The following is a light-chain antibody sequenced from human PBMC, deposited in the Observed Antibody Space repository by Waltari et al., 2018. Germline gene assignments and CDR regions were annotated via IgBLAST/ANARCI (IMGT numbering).Light chain of an antibody. CDR2: EVS. J-gene: IGLJ1*01. V-gene: IGLV2-23*02. CDR3: CSYAGSSTF. CDR1: SSDVGSYHL. Sequence: QSALTQPASVSGSPGPSITIPCTGTSSDVGSYHLVSWYQQQPGKAPKLRIYEVSKRPSGVSNRFSGSKSGNTASLTISGLQAEDEADYYCCSYAGSSTFFGTGTKVTVL.